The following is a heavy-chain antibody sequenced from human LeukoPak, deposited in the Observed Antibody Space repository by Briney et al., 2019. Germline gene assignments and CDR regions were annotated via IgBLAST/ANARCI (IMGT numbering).Heavy chain of an antibody. D-gene: IGHD4-17*01. CDR1: GFTFSRYA. Sequence: GGSLRLSCVASGFTFSRYAMIWVRQAPGKGLEWVSAIVAGGGGKYADSVKGRFTVSRDNSKNTLYLQMNGLTAEDTVVYFCARDPNGDYIGAFDFRGQGTRVTVSS. CDR2: IVAGGGG. CDR3: ARDPNGDYIGAFDF. V-gene: IGHV3-23*01. J-gene: IGHJ3*01.